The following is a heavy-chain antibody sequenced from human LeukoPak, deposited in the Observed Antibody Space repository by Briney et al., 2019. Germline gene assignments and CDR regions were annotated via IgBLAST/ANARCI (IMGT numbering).Heavy chain of an antibody. D-gene: IGHD3-22*01. CDR3: ARYTHDSSGYFRPTPTNLIDL. CDR1: GGSISSSSYY. CDR2: IYYSGST. V-gene: IGHV4-39*07. Sequence: PSETLSLTCTVSGGSISSSSYYWGWIRQPPGKGLEWIGSIYYSGSTYYNPSLKSRVTISVDTSKTQFSLKLSSVTAADTAVYYCARYTHDSSGYFRPTPTNLIDLWGRGTLVTVSS. J-gene: IGHJ2*01.